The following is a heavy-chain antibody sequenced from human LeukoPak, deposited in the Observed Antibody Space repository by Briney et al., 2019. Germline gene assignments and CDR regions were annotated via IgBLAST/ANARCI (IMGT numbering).Heavy chain of an antibody. J-gene: IGHJ6*03. V-gene: IGHV4-4*07. CDR2: IYTSGST. CDR3: ARDIFRGDIVVVPAAIEGGYYYYMDV. Sequence: PSETLSLTCTVSGGSISSYYWSWIRQPAGKGLEWIGRIYTSGSTNYNPSLKSRVTMSVDTSKNQFSLKLSSVTAADTAVYYCARDIFRGDIVVVPAAIEGGYYYYMDVWGKGTTVTVSS. CDR1: GGSISSYY. D-gene: IGHD2-2*02.